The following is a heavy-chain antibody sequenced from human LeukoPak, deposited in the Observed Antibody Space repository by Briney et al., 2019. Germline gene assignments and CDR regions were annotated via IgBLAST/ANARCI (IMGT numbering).Heavy chain of an antibody. D-gene: IGHD2-15*01. CDR2: ISSGSDYT. V-gene: IGHV3-23*01. Sequence: PGGSLRLSCAASGFSFSSHGMSWVRQAPWKGPEWVSSISSGSDYTFYADSVRARFTISRDNSRNTLYLQMNSLRAEDTAVYYCAKDLCSGGSCYSLTAFDIWGQGTMVTVSS. J-gene: IGHJ3*02. CDR1: GFSFSSHG. CDR3: AKDLCSGGSCYSLTAFDI.